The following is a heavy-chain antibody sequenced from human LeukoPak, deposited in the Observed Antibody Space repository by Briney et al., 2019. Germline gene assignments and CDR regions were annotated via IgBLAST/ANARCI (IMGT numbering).Heavy chain of an antibody. J-gene: IGHJ3*02. CDR3: AXXXXXXXSCYESGAFDI. V-gene: IGHV1-69*04. CDR2: IIPILGIA. Sequence: ASVKVSCKASGGTFSSYAISWVRQAPGQGLEWMGRIIPILGIANYAQKFQGRVTITADKSTSTAYMELSSLRSEDTAVYYCAXXXXXXXSCYESGAFDIWGQGTMVTVSS. D-gene: IGHD2-15*01. CDR1: GGTFSSYA.